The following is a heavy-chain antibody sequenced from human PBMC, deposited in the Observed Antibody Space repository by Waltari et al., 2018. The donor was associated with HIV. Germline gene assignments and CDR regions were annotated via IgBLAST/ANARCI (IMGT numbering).Heavy chain of an antibody. CDR2: IRYDGSEK. Sequence: QVQLVESGGGVVQPGGSLRLSCAAPGFTFSSYGMHWVRQAPGKGLGGETFIRYDGSEKHYADSVKGRFTISRDNSENTLYLEMNSLRTEDTAVYYCATNIVVAATGTFDYWGQGTRVIVTA. D-gene: IGHD2-15*01. V-gene: IGHV3-30*02. CDR1: GFTFSSYG. CDR3: ATNIVVAATGTFDY. J-gene: IGHJ4*02.